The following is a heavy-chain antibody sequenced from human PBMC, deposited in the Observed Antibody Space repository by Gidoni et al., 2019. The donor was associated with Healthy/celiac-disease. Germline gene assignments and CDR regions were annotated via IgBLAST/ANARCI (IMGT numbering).Heavy chain of an antibody. V-gene: IGHV3-33*01. D-gene: IGHD3-22*01. Sequence: GGVVQPGRSLRLSCAASGFTFSSYGMHWVRQAPGKGLEWVAVIWYDGSNKYYADSVKGRFTISRDNSKNTLYLQMNSLRAEDTAVYYCARGGGLYYYDSSGYYHYWGQGTLVTVSS. J-gene: IGHJ4*02. CDR2: IWYDGSNK. CDR1: GFTFSSYG. CDR3: ARGGGLYYYDSSGYYHY.